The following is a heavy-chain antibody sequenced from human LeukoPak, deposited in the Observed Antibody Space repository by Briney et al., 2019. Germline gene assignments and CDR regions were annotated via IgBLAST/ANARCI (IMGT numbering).Heavy chain of an antibody. CDR1: GFTFSSYE. D-gene: IGHD4-17*01. Sequence: PGGSLRLSCAASGFTFSSYEMNWVRQTPGKGLEWVSYISYSGSTIYYADSVKGRFTISRDNAKNSLYLQMNSLRAEDTAVYYCARGAMTTVTTPSDYWGQGTLVTVSS. J-gene: IGHJ4*02. CDR3: ARGAMTTVTTPSDY. V-gene: IGHV3-48*03. CDR2: ISYSGSTI.